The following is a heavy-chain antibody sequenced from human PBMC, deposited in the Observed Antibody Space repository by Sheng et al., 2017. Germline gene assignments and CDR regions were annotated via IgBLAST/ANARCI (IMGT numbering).Heavy chain of an antibody. CDR1: GGTFSSYA. Sequence: QVQLVQSGAEVKKPGSSVKVSCKASGGTFSSYAISWVRQAPGQGLEWMGGIIPIFGTANYAQKFQGRVTITADESTSTAYMELSSLRSEDTAVYYCARVWGRCGGDCYWYFDYWGQGTLVTVSS. J-gene: IGHJ4*02. D-gene: IGHD2-21*02. CDR3: ARVWGRCGGDCYWYFDY. V-gene: IGHV1-69*01. CDR2: IIPIFGTA.